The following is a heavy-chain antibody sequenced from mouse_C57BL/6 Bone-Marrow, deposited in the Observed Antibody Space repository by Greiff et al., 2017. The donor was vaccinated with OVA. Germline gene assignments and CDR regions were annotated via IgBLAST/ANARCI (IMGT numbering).Heavy chain of an antibody. Sequence: EVKVEESGGGLVKPGGSLKLSCAASGFTFSDYGMHWVRQAPEKGLEWVAYISSGSSTLYYADTVKGRFTISRDNAKNTLFLQMTSLRSEDTAMYYCARPGYYGNPWFAYWGQGTLVTVSA. CDR1: GFTFSDYG. CDR2: ISSGSSTL. J-gene: IGHJ3*01. D-gene: IGHD2-1*01. CDR3: ARPGYYGNPWFAY. V-gene: IGHV5-17*01.